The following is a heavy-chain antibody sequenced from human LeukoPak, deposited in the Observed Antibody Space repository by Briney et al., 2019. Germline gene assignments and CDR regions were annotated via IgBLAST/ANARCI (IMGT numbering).Heavy chain of an antibody. J-gene: IGHJ5*02. CDR2: IYWDDDK. D-gene: IGHD3-10*01. CDR1: GFSLRTSGVG. V-gene: IGHV2-5*02. CDR3: AHSYYSGLLWFGELLESRSKTRPNWFDP. Sequence: SGPTLLKPTPTLTLTCTFSGFSLRTSGVGVGWIRQPPGKALEWLALIYWDDDKRYTPSLKSRLTITKDTSKNQVVLTMTNMDPVDTATYYCAHSYYSGLLWFGELLESRSKTRPNWFDPWGQGTLVTVSS.